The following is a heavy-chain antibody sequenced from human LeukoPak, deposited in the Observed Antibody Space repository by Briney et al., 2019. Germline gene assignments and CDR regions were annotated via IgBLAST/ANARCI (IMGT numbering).Heavy chain of an antibody. CDR1: GFTFSSYA. D-gene: IGHD3-10*01. V-gene: IGHV3-23*01. Sequence: PGGSLRLSCAASGFTFSSYAMSWVRQAPRKGLEWVSAISGSGGSTYYADSVKGRFTNSRDNSKNTLYLQMNSLRAEDAAVYYCAKDGRWDNEILLWFGELYFYYFDYWGQGTLVTVSS. J-gene: IGHJ4*02. CDR3: AKDGRWDNEILLWFGELYFYYFDY. CDR2: ISGSGGST.